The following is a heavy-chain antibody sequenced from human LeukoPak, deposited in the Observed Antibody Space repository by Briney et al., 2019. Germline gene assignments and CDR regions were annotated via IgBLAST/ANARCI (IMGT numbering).Heavy chain of an antibody. D-gene: IGHD4-17*01. J-gene: IGHJ5*02. CDR1: GFSLSTSGMC. Sequence: SGPALVKPTQTLTLTCTFSGFSLSTSGMCVSWIRQPPGKALEWLARIDWDDDKYYSTSLKTRLTISKDTSKNQVVLTMTNMDPVDTATYYCARAHDYGDYKWFDPWGQGTLVTVSS. CDR3: ARAHDYGDYKWFDP. V-gene: IGHV2-70*11. CDR2: IDWDDDK.